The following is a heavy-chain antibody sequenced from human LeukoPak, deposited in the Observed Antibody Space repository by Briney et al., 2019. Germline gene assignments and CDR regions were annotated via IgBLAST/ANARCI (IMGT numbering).Heavy chain of an antibody. J-gene: IGHJ6*02. CDR1: GFTFSSYW. CDR3: ARAVPDFWSGYYRYYYGMDV. V-gene: IGHV3-7*01. Sequence: GGSLRLSCAASGFTFSSYWMRWVRQAPGKGLGWVANIKPEGSEKYYVDSVKGRFTISRDNAKNSLYLQMNSLRAEDTAVYYCARAVPDFWSGYYRYYYGMDVWGQGTTVTVSS. D-gene: IGHD3-3*01. CDR2: IKPEGSEK.